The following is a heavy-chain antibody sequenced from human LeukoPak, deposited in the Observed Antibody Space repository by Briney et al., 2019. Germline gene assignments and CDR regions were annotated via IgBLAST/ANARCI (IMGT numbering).Heavy chain of an antibody. CDR3: ARGSQSYPDSSGTWYFDY. CDR1: GGSFSGYY. V-gene: IGHV4-34*01. J-gene: IGHJ4*02. CDR2: INHSGIT. D-gene: IGHD3-22*01. Sequence: SETLSLTCAVYGGSFSGYYWTWIRQPPGKGLEWIGEINHSGITNYNPSLKSRIAISVDTSKNQFSLKLSSVTAADTAVYYCARGSQSYPDSSGTWYFDYWGQGTLVTVSS.